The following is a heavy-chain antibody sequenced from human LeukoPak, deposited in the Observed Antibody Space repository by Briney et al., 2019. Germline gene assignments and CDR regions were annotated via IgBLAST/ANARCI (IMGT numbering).Heavy chain of an antibody. D-gene: IGHD3-16*01. Sequence: PGRSLRLSCAGSGFIFNNYAMHWVRQVPGKGLVWVSRIEPDGSRITYADSLKGRFTMSRDNAKNTLYLQMNSLRAEDTAVYYCARDFAGGDDYWGQGTLVTVSS. CDR3: ARDFAGGDDY. V-gene: IGHV3-74*01. CDR2: IEPDGSRI. CDR1: GFIFNNYA. J-gene: IGHJ4*02.